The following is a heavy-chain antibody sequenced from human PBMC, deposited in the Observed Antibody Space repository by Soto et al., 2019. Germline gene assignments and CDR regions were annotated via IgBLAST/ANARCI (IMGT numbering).Heavy chain of an antibody. CDR3: ARGIASAGTNYYYYGMDD. CDR1: GYTFTGYY. D-gene: IGHD6-13*01. V-gene: IGHV1-2*04. Sequence: RPSVKVSCKASGYTFTGYYMHWVRQAPGQGLEWMGWINPNSGGTNYAQKFQGWVTMTRDTSISTAYMELSRLRSDDTAVYYCARGIASAGTNYYYYGMDDWGQGTPVTVPS. J-gene: IGHJ6*02. CDR2: INPNSGGT.